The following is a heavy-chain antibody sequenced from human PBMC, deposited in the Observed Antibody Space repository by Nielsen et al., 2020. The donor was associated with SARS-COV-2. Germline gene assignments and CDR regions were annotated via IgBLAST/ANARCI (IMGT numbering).Heavy chain of an antibody. CDR1: AFTFTKAC. J-gene: IGHJ5*02. V-gene: IGHV3-15*01. Sequence: GGSLRLSFVASAFTFTKACISWVRQLPGKWLDWVGRIKTKIVGATTHYSAPVKDRFTIPRADSTNTVYLDMSSLRTEDTAVYYCATARYCSRTSCSAGTDMFDPWGQGTQVIVSS. CDR3: ATARYCSRTSCSAGTDMFDP. D-gene: IGHD2-2*01. CDR2: IKTKIVGATT.